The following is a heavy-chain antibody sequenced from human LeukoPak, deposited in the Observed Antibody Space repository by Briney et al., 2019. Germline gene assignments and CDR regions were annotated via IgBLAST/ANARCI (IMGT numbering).Heavy chain of an antibody. D-gene: IGHD2-15*01. Sequence: SETLSLTCSVSGGSISSYYWSWIRQPPGKGLEWIGYIYYSGSTNYNPSLKSRVTISVDTSKNQFSLKLSSVTAADTAVYYRARAYCSGGSCYSSRGMFDPWGQGTLVTVSS. V-gene: IGHV4-59*01. CDR3: ARAYCSGGSCYSSRGMFDP. CDR1: GGSISSYY. J-gene: IGHJ5*02. CDR2: IYYSGST.